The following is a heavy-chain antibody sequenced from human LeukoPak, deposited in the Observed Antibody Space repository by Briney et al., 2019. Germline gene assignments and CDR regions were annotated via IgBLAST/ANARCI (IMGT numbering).Heavy chain of an antibody. Sequence: ASVKVSCKASGYTFTGYYMHWVRQAPGQGLEWMGWINPNSGGTYYAQKFQGRVTMTRDTPISTAYMELSRLRSDDTAVFYCARVAHNYDLLTGYYPYLDYFDFWGQGTLVTVSS. V-gene: IGHV1-2*02. CDR1: GYTFTGYY. CDR2: INPNSGGT. J-gene: IGHJ4*02. D-gene: IGHD3-9*01. CDR3: ARVAHNYDLLTGYYPYLDYFDF.